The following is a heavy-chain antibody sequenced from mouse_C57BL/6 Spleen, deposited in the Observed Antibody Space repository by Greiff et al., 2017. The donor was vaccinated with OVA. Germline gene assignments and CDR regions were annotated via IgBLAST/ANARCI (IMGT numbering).Heavy chain of an antibody. Sequence: DVQLQESGPGLVKPSQSLSLTCSVTGYSITSGYYWNWIRQFPGNKLEWMGYISYDGSNNYNPSLKNRISITRDTSKNQFFLKLNSVTTEDTATYYCAREDYGNPVFAYWGQGTLVTVSA. CDR3: AREDYGNPVFAY. CDR1: GYSITSGYY. J-gene: IGHJ3*01. V-gene: IGHV3-6*01. D-gene: IGHD2-1*01. CDR2: ISYDGSN.